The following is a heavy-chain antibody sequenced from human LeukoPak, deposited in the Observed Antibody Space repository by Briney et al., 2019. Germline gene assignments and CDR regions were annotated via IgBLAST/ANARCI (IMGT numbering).Heavy chain of an antibody. J-gene: IGHJ4*02. CDR2: ISSSSSYI. CDR3: ARANSGSYQHDY. Sequence: GGSLRLCCAASGFTFSSYSMNWVRQAPGKGLEWVSSISSSSSYIYYADSVKGRFTISRDNAKNSLYLQMNSLRAEDTAVYYCARANSGSYQHDYWGQGTLVTVSS. D-gene: IGHD1-26*01. V-gene: IGHV3-21*01. CDR1: GFTFSSYS.